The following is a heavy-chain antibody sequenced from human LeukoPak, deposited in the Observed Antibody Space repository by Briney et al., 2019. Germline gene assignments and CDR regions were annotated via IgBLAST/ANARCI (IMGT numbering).Heavy chain of an antibody. Sequence: GGSLRLSCAASGFTFDDSGMHWVRQAPGKDLEWVSGISWNSGSIAYADSVKGRFTISRDNAKNTLYLQMNSLRAEDTAVYYCARELPAFDWLLYYYGMGVWGQGTTVTVSS. J-gene: IGHJ6*02. D-gene: IGHD3-9*01. CDR2: ISWNSGSI. CDR1: GFTFDDSG. CDR3: ARELPAFDWLLYYYGMGV. V-gene: IGHV3-9*01.